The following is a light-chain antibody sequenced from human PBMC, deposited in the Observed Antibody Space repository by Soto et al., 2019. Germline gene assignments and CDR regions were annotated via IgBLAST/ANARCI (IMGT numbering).Light chain of an antibody. CDR2: DAS. V-gene: IGKV3-11*01. CDR1: RSVSSY. J-gene: IGKJ5*01. CDR3: QHRSNWPPIT. Sequence: EIVFAQASGSLSLSPGERATLSCGASRSVSSYLAWYQQKPGQAPRLLISDASNRATGIPARFSGSGSGTDFTLTISSLEPEDFAVYYCQHRSNWPPITFGQGTRLEIK.